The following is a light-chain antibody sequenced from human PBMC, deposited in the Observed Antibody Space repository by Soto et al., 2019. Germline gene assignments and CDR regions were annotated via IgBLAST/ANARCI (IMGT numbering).Light chain of an antibody. J-gene: IGLJ1*01. CDR3: PSYDSSLSAHV. CDR2: GNN. Sequence: QSVLTQPPSVSGAPGQRVTISCTGSSSNIGAGYYVHWVQQLPGTAPKLLIYGNNLRPSGVPDRFSASKSGTSASLDITGLQAEDESDFYCPSYDSSLSAHVFGTGTKVTVL. V-gene: IGLV1-40*01. CDR1: SSNIGAGYY.